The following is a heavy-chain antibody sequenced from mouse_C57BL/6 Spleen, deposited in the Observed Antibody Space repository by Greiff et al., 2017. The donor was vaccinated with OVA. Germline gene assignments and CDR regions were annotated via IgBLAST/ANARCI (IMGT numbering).Heavy chain of an antibody. Sequence: VQLQQSVAGLVRPGASVKFSCTASGYNFNNNDMHWVKQRPEEGLEWIGRIDPANGNTKYAPKLQGKATITADTTANTAYLQLSSLTSEDTAIYYCARSDMTAVVATAFDYWGQGTTLTVSS. V-gene: IGHV14-3*01. J-gene: IGHJ2*01. CDR3: ARSDMTAVVATAFDY. D-gene: IGHD1-1*01. CDR2: IDPANGNT. CDR1: GYNFNNND.